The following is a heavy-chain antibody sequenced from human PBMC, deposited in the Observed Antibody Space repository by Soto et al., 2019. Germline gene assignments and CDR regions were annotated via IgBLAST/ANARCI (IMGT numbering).Heavy chain of an antibody. Sequence: EVQLVESGGDLVKPGGSLRLSCAASGFTFSTYNMNWVSQAPGKGLEWVSSISSSSDYIYYADSVQGRFTISSANAKNTQYLQMNSLRAEDTAVYYCAATKFCVTTSCYEANFGCWGQGILVTVSS. CDR3: AATKFCVTTSCYEANFGC. CDR2: ISSSSDYI. D-gene: IGHD2-2*01. V-gene: IGHV3-21*01. J-gene: IGHJ4*02. CDR1: GFTFSTYN.